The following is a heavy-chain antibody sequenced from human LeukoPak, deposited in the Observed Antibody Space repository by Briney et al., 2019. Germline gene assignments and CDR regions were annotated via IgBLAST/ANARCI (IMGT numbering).Heavy chain of an antibody. CDR3: ARDRGSKRVAYCGGDCYIGYLDL. V-gene: IGHV1-46*01. D-gene: IGHD2-21*02. CDR2: INPSGGST. Sequence: GASVKVSCKASGYTFTSYYMHWVRQAPGQGLEWMGIINPSGGSTSYAQKFQGRVTMTRDTSTSTVYMELSSLRSEDTAVYYCARDRGSKRVAYCGGDCYIGYLDLWGRGTLVTVSS. J-gene: IGHJ2*01. CDR1: GYTFTSYY.